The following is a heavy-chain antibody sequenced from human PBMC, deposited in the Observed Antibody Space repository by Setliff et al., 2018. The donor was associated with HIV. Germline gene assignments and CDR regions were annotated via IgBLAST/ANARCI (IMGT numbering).Heavy chain of an antibody. CDR1: GYRFNTYG. CDR3: VRGVTRDISGYYRDEYFQH. J-gene: IGHJ1*01. Sequence: ASVKVSCKASGYRFNTYGISWVRQAPGQGLEWMGWISPYNGDTRFAQSLQGRVTLTTDTSTNTAYMGMRTLRSDDTAVYYCVRGVTRDISGYYRDEYFQHWGQGTPVTSPQ. CDR2: ISPYNGDT. V-gene: IGHV1-18*01. D-gene: IGHD3-22*01.